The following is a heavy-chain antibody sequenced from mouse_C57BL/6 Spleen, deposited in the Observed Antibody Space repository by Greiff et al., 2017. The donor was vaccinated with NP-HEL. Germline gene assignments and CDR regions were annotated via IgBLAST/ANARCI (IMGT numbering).Heavy chain of an antibody. CDR2: ISSGSSTI. D-gene: IGHD3-3*01. CDR1: GFTFSDYG. J-gene: IGHJ4*01. V-gene: IGHV5-17*01. Sequence: EVKLQESGGGLVKPGGSLKLSCAASGFTFSDYGMHWVRQAPEKGLEWVAYISSGSSTIYYADTVKGRFTISRDNAKNTLFLQMTSLRSEDTAMYYCARGDVRYYAMDYWGQGTSVTVSS. CDR3: ARGDVRYYAMDY.